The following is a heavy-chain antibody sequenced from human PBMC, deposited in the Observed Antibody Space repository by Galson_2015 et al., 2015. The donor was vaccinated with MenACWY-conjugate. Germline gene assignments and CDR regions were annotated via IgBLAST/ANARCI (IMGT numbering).Heavy chain of an antibody. D-gene: IGHD1-1*01. J-gene: IGHJ5*02. CDR3: ARYETPTGARWFDL. Sequence: SLRLSCAASGFTFSGYWMTWVRQAPGKGLEWVANIKQDGSEKYYGDSVRGRFTISRDNAKNSLYLQMNSLRAEDTAVYYCARYETPTGARWFDLWGQGTLVPVSS. CDR2: IKQDGSEK. V-gene: IGHV3-7*03. CDR1: GFTFSGYW.